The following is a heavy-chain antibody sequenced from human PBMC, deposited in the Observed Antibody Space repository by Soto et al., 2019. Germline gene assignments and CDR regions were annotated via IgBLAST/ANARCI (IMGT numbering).Heavy chain of an antibody. Sequence: SVKVSCKASGGTFSSYAISWVRQAPGQGLEWMGGIIPIFGTANYAQKFQGRVTITADKSTSTAYMELSSLRSEDTAVYYCARESRYYYGSGSYYPDAFDIWGQVTTVTISS. CDR3: ARESRYYYGSGSYYPDAFDI. D-gene: IGHD3-10*01. J-gene: IGHJ3*02. CDR1: GGTFSSYA. CDR2: IIPIFGTA. V-gene: IGHV1-69*06.